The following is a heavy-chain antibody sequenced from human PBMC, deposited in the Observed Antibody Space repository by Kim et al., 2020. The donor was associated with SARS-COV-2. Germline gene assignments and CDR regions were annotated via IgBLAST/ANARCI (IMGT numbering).Heavy chain of an antibody. V-gene: IGHV4-59*08. Sequence: SETLSLTCTVSCSSISSYYWSWIRQPQGKGLEWIGDIYYSGSTNYNPSLKSRVTIAVDTSKNQFSRKLRSVTAADTAVYYCARRNWGSQGNLDYWCQGTL. CDR1: CSSISSYY. CDR2: IYYSGST. D-gene: IGHD7-27*01. CDR3: ARRNWGSQGNLDY. J-gene: IGHJ4*02.